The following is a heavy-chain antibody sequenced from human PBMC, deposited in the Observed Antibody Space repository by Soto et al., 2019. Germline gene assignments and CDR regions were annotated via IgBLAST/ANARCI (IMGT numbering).Heavy chain of an antibody. CDR2: IIPMFGIA. CDR3: ATGDSGYLRTGY. D-gene: IGHD5-12*01. J-gene: IGHJ4*02. Sequence: ASVKVSCKGSGGTFNRYTITWVRQAPGQGLEWMGRIIPMFGIASYAQNFQGRITITADKSTSTLYLQMNSLRAEDTAVYFCATGDSGYLRTGYWGQGTLVTVSS. V-gene: IGHV1-69*02. CDR1: GGTFNRYT.